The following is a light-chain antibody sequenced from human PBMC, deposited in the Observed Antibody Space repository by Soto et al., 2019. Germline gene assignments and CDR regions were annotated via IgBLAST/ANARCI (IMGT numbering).Light chain of an antibody. CDR3: QQYSNWPPWT. CDR1: QSVSSN. CDR2: GAS. J-gene: IGKJ1*01. Sequence: IVSTHYPSTLSVSPGGRAPLSCSASQSVSSNLAWYQQKPGQAPRLLIYGASTRATGIPARFSGSGSGTEFTLTISSLQSEDFAVYYCQQYSNWPPWTFGQGTKVDIK. V-gene: IGKV3-15*01.